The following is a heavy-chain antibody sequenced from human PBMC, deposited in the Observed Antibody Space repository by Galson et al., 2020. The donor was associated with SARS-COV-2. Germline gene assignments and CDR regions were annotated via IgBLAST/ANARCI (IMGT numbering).Heavy chain of an antibody. D-gene: IGHD6-19*01. Sequence: GESLKISCSASGFMFSDYTMHWVRQAPGKGLEYVSALSSNGGTSFYADSVNGRFTMSRDNSRNTFNLQMTGLRLDDTALYYCLSFSSTRHNHWGQGTLVTVSS. V-gene: IGHV3-64D*09. CDR3: LSFSSTRHNH. J-gene: IGHJ4*02. CDR1: GFMFSDYT. CDR2: LSSNGGTS.